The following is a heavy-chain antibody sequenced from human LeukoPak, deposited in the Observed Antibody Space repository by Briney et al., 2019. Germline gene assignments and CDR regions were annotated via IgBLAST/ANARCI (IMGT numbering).Heavy chain of an antibody. D-gene: IGHD2-15*01. CDR2: IYCSGST. CDR3: ARQDSTRYCSGGSCFSDY. V-gene: IGHV4-39*01. Sequence: SETLSLTCTVSGGSISSSSYYWGWIRQPPGKGLEWIGSIYCSGSTYYNPSLKSRVTISVDTSKNQFSLKLRSVTAADTAVYYCARQDSTRYCSGGSCFSDYWGQGTLVTVSX. J-gene: IGHJ4*02. CDR1: GGSISSSSYY.